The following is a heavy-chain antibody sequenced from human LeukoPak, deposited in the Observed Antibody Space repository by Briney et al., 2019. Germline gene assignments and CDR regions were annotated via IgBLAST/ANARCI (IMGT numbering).Heavy chain of an antibody. Sequence: SETLSLTCAVYGGSFSGYYWSWIRQPPGKGLEWIGEINHSGSTNYSPSLKSRVTISVDTSKNQFSLKLSSVTAADTAVYYCAARYYYYGMDVWGQGTTVTVSS. J-gene: IGHJ6*02. CDR1: GGSFSGYY. CDR3: AARYYYYGMDV. V-gene: IGHV4-34*01. CDR2: INHSGST.